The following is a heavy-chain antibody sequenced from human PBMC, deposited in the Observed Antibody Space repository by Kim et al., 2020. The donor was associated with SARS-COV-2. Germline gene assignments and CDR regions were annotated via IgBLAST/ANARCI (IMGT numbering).Heavy chain of an antibody. D-gene: IGHD1-1*01. CDR1: GFTFSSYE. Sequence: GGSLRLSCAASGFTFSSYEMNWVRQAPGKGLEWVSYISSSGSTIYYADSVKGRFTISRDNAKNSLYLQMNSLRAEDTAVYYCASPSKTRTTYYGMDVWGQGTTVTVSS. CDR2: ISSSGSTI. CDR3: ASPSKTRTTYYGMDV. V-gene: IGHV3-48*03. J-gene: IGHJ6*02.